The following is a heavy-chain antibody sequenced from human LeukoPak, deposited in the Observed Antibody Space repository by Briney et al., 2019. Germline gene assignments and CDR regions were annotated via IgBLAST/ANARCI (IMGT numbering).Heavy chain of an antibody. CDR2: INHRGGT. CDR1: GGSFSGYY. D-gene: IGHD4-17*01. J-gene: IGHJ5*02. CDR3: ARGPFTTVTTPWFDP. V-gene: IGHV4-34*01. Sequence: SESLSLTCAVHGGSFSGYYWSWIRQPPGKGLEWIGEINHRGGTNYNPSLKSRVTISVDTSKKQFSLKLNSVTAADTAVYYCARGPFTTVTTPWFDPWGQGTLVTVSS.